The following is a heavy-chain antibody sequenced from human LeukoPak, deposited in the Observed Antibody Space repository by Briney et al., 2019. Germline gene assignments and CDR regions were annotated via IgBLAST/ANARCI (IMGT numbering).Heavy chain of an antibody. CDR2: ISAYNGST. J-gene: IGHJ6*02. V-gene: IGHV1-18*01. CDR3: ARAFRYCSGGSCYSYYYYGMDV. Sequence: GASVKVSCKASGYTFTSYGISWVRQAPGQGLEWMGWISAYNGSTNYAQKLQGRVTMTTDTSTSTAYMELRSLRSDDTAVYYCARAFRYCSGGSCYSYYYYGMDVWGQGTTVTVSS. D-gene: IGHD2-15*01. CDR1: GYTFTSYG.